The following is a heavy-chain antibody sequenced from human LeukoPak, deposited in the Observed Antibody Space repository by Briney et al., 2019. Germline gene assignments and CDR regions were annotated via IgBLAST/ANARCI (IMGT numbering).Heavy chain of an antibody. CDR1: GYTFTSYY. V-gene: IGHV1-46*03. D-gene: IGHD2-2*02. CDR2: INHSGGST. CDR3: ARVDCSSGRCYTLDFDY. J-gene: IGHJ4*02. Sequence: ASVKVSCKASGYTFTSYYMHWVRQAPGQGGEGMGIINHSGGSTSYAPKFQGRVTVTRETETRTVYMEQKRLRYGDTAVYYCARVDCSSGRCYTLDFDYWGQGTLVTVSS.